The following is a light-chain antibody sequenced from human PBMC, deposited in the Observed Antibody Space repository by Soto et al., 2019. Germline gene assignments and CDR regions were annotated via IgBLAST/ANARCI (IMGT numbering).Light chain of an antibody. CDR1: SSDVGDYNY. V-gene: IGLV2-11*01. J-gene: IGLJ3*02. CDR3: CSYAGSYTWV. Sequence: QSALTQPHSVSGSPGQSATISCTGSSSDVGDYNYVSWYQQHPGKAPKLMIYDVSQRPSGVPDRFSGSKSGNTASLTISGLQAEDEADYYCCSYAGSYTWVFGGGTKLTVL. CDR2: DVS.